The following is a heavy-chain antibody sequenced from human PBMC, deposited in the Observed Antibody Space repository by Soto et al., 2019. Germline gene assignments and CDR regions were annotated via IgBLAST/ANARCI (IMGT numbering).Heavy chain of an antibody. CDR2: TRNRANSYTT. D-gene: IGHD1-26*01. CDR1: GFTFSDHY. V-gene: IGHV3-72*01. Sequence: VQLVESGGGLVQPGGSLRLSCAASGFTFSDHYMDWVRQAPGKGLEWVARTRNRANSYTTEYAASVKGRFTISRDNSKDSLYLQMNSLETEDTAVYYCTRSSGSYRYFDLWGRGTLVTVSS. CDR3: TRSSGSYRYFDL. J-gene: IGHJ2*01.